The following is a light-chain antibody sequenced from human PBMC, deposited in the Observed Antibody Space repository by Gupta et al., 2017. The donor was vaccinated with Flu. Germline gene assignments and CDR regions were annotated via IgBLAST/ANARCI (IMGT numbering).Light chain of an antibody. V-gene: IGKV1-33*01. CDR3: QQYDNLLLLT. J-gene: IGKJ4*01. CDR2: DAS. Sequence: IQMTCPPSLLSSSIEDRVTITCQESQDISNYVNWYQQKPGKAPKLLIFDASNLETGVPSRFSGSGFGTDFTFTISSLQPEDVATYYCQQYDNLLLLTFGGGTKVEIK. CDR1: QDISNY.